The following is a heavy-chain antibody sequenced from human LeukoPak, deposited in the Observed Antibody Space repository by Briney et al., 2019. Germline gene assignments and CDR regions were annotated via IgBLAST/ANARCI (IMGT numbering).Heavy chain of an antibody. CDR2: INPSGGST. V-gene: IGHV1-46*01. D-gene: IGHD1-1*01. CDR3: ARAQLQLSLTQHYFDY. Sequence: ASVTVSCKASGYTFINYYIHWVRQAHGQGLEWMGIINPSGGSTSYAQKFRGRVTMTRDTSTSTVYMELSSLRSEDTAVFYCARAQLQLSLTQHYFDYWGQGTLVTVSS. CDR1: GYTFINYY. J-gene: IGHJ4*02.